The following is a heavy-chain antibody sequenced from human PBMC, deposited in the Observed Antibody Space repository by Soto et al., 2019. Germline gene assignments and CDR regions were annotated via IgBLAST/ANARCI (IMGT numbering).Heavy chain of an antibody. V-gene: IGHV1-24*01. D-gene: IGHD3-3*01. CDR2: FDPEDGET. Sequence: SSVKVSCKVSGYTLTELSMHWVRQAPGKGLEWMGGFDPEDGETIYAQKFQGRVTMTEDTSTDTAYMELSSLRSEDSAVYYCAKCHDFWSGYNWFDPWGQGTMVTVSS. CDR3: AKCHDFWSGYNWFDP. J-gene: IGHJ5*02. CDR1: GYTLTELS.